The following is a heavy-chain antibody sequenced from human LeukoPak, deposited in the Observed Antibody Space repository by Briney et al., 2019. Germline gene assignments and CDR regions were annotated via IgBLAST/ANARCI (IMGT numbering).Heavy chain of an antibody. V-gene: IGHV3-23*01. D-gene: IGHD1-14*01. CDR2: ITSSGGST. Sequence: GALVLCYAACGITFSSYAMSGGRPAGGKGVEGVSAITSSGGSTYYADSVKGRFTISRDHSKNTLYLQMNSLRAEDTAVYYCAKDRARTRTYYFDYWGQGTLVTVSS. J-gene: IGHJ4*02. CDR1: GITFSSYA. CDR3: AKDRARTRTYYFDY.